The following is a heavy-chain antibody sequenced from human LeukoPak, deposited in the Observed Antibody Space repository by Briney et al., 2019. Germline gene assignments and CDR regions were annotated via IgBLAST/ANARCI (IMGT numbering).Heavy chain of an antibody. CDR2: IYYSGST. J-gene: IGHJ1*01. V-gene: IGHV4-39*02. CDR3: ARDNARGGSFSDYLRYFQH. CDR1: GGSISSSSYY. D-gene: IGHD5/OR15-5a*01. Sequence: PSETLSLTCTVSGGSISSSSYYWGWIRQPPGKGLEWIGSIYYSGSTYYNPSLKSRVTISVDTSKNQSSLNLNSVTAADTAVYYCARDNARGGSFSDYLRYFQHWGQGTLVTVSS.